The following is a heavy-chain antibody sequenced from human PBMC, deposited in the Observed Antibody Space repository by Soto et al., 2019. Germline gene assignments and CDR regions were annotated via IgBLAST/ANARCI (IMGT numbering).Heavy chain of an antibody. V-gene: IGHV3-9*01. J-gene: IGHJ6*03. CDR2: ISWNSGSI. D-gene: IGHD6-13*01. Sequence: EVQLVESGGGLVQPGRSLRLSCAASGFTFDDYAMHWVRQAPGKGLEWVSGISWNSGSIGYADSVKGRFTISRDNAKNSLYPQMNSLRAEDTALYYCAKDSQQLTSYYYYYMDVWGKGTTVTVSS. CDR3: AKDSQQLTSYYYYYMDV. CDR1: GFTFDDYA.